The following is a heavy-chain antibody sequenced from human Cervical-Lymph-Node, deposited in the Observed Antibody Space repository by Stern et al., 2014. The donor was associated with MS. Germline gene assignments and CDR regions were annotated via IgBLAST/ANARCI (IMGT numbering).Heavy chain of an antibody. Sequence: EVHLVESGGGLVQPGGSLKVSCAASGFTFSASVIHWVRQASGKGLEWVGRIINKGKNYATAYAVSVKGRFTISRDDSKNTAYLHMNSLKAEDTAVYYCAPSSAIWGRGTMVTVSS. V-gene: IGHV3-73*01. CDR3: APSSAI. J-gene: IGHJ3*02. CDR1: GFTFSASV. CDR2: IINKGKNYAT.